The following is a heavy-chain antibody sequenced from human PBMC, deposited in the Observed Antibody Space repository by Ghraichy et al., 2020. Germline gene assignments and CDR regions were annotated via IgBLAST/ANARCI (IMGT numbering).Heavy chain of an antibody. Sequence: SHTLSLTCTVSGGSISSYYWSWIRQPPGKGLEWIGYIYYSGSTNYNPSLKSRVTISVDTSKNQFSLKLSSVTAADTAVYYCARDYDFWSGYLFGMDVWGQGTTVTVSS. V-gene: IGHV4-59*01. CDR3: ARDYDFWSGYLFGMDV. CDR2: IYYSGST. CDR1: GGSISSYY. D-gene: IGHD3-3*01. J-gene: IGHJ6*02.